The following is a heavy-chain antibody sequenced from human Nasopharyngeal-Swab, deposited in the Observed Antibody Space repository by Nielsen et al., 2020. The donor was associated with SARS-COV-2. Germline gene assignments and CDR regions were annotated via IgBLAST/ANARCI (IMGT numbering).Heavy chain of an antibody. D-gene: IGHD1-26*01. CDR1: GFTFSSYG. Sequence: GESLKISCAASGFTFSSYGMHWVRQAPGKGLEWVAVISYDGSNKYYADSVKGRFTISRDNSKNTLYLQMNSLRAEDTAVYYCARAWELHYFDYWGQGTLVTVSS. CDR2: ISYDGSNK. J-gene: IGHJ4*02. V-gene: IGHV3-30*03. CDR3: ARAWELHYFDY.